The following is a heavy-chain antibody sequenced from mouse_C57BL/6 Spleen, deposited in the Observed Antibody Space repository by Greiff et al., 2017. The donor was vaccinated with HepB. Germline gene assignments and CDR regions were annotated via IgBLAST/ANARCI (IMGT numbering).Heavy chain of an antibody. CDR3: VRHDGFLMDY. V-gene: IGHV10-1*01. CDR2: IRSKSNNYAT. CDR1: GFSFNTYA. J-gene: IGHJ4*01. Sequence: EVQGVESGGGLVQPKGSLKLSCAASGFSFNTYAMNWVRQAPGKGLEWVARIRSKSNNYATYYADSVKDRFTISRDDSESMLYLQMNNLKTEDTAMYYCVRHDGFLMDYWGQGTSVTVSS. D-gene: IGHD2-3*01.